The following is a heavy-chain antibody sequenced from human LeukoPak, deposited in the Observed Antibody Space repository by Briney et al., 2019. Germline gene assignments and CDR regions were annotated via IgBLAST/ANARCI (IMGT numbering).Heavy chain of an antibody. J-gene: IGHJ6*02. CDR1: GGTFSSYA. CDR2: IIPIFGTA. D-gene: IGHD1-26*01. Sequence: SVKVSCKASGGTFSSYAISWVRQAPGQGPEWMGGIIPIFGTANYAQKFQGRVTITADESTSTAYMELSSLRSEDTAVYYCARGGIVGATTAPHYYYGMDVWGQGTTVTVSS. V-gene: IGHV1-69*13. CDR3: ARGGIVGATTAPHYYYGMDV.